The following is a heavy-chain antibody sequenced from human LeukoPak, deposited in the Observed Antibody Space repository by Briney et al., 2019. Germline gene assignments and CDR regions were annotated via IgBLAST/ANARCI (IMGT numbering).Heavy chain of an antibody. Sequence: SDCLSLTFTLSGASISSSRSVSAWIRQPPGKGLEWFGRFVYVGNSYYNPSLESRVTISVDTSKTQFSLKLNSVTAADTAVYYGARDRRDGYNYGLDYWGQGTLVTVSS. CDR3: ARDRRDGYNYGLDY. V-gene: IGHV4-39*07. J-gene: IGHJ4*02. CDR1: GASISSSRSV. CDR2: FVYVGNS. D-gene: IGHD5-24*01.